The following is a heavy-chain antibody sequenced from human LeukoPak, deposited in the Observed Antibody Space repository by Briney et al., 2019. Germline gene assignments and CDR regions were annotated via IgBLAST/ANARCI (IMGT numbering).Heavy chain of an antibody. V-gene: IGHV3-33*01. CDR1: GFTLSHYG. D-gene: IGHD2-2*01. CDR3: ARVIQLPNEYFHH. Sequence: PGGSLRLSCVASGFTLSHYGMHWVRQAPGKGLELVALIWSDGSKTSYADSVKGRFTISRDIPRNTLYLQMNSLRAEDTAVYYCARVIQLPNEYFHHWGQGTLVTVSS. J-gene: IGHJ1*01. CDR2: IWSDGSKT.